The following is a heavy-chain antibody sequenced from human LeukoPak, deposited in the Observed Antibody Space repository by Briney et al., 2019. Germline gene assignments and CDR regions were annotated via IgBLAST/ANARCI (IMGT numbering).Heavy chain of an antibody. J-gene: IGHJ4*02. CDR3: ARDLTAFDS. Sequence: GGSLRLSCATSGFTFSRDWMSWFCQAPGKGMEGVANINQDGSEKYYVDSVRGRFTISRDNAQKSLYLQMHSLRAEVTAVYYCARDLTAFDSWGQGTLVTVSS. CDR1: GFTFSRDW. CDR2: INQDGSEK. V-gene: IGHV3-7*05. D-gene: IGHD3-9*01.